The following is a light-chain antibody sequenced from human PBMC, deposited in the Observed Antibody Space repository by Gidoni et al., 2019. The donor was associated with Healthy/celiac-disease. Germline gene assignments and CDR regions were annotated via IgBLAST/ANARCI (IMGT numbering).Light chain of an antibody. CDR2: GAS. V-gene: IGKV3-15*01. CDR3: QQDNNWLSLT. Sequence: EIVMTQSPATLSVSPGERATLSCRASQSVSSNLAWYQQKPGQAPRLLIYGASTRATGNPARFRGSGSGTEFTLTISSLQSEDFAVYYCQQDNNWLSLTFGGGTKVEIK. CDR1: QSVSSN. J-gene: IGKJ4*01.